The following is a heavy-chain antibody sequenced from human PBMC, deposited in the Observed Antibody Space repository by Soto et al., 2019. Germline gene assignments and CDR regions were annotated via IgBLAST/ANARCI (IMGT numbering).Heavy chain of an antibody. V-gene: IGHV4-31*03. CDR3: ARAIPGIAAAGIFDY. J-gene: IGHJ4*02. Sequence: PSGNLALTGTVSGGSISSGGYYWSWIRQHPGKGLEWIGYIYYSGSTYYNPSLKSRVTISVDTSKNQFSLKLSSVTAADTAVYYCARAIPGIAAAGIFDYWGQGTLV. D-gene: IGHD6-13*01. CDR1: GGSISSGGYY. CDR2: IYYSGST.